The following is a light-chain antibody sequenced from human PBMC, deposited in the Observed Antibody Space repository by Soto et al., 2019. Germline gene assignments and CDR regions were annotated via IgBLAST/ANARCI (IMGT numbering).Light chain of an antibody. CDR3: QRLNSYPFT. V-gene: IGKV1-9*01. J-gene: IGKJ3*01. CDR1: PGISSY. Sequence: DIQLTQSPSILSASVGDRVTITCRASPGISSYLAWYQQKPGKAPELLIFSASTLVSGVPSRFSGSGSETDFPLTISSLQPEESATYCCQRLNSYPFTVGPGNKVTLK. CDR2: SAS.